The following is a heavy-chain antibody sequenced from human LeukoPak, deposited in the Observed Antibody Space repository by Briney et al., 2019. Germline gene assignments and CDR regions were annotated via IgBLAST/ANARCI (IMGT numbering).Heavy chain of an antibody. CDR3: ARGEEYSSSLYQCDY. CDR1: GFTFSGYS. D-gene: IGHD6-13*01. J-gene: IGHJ4*02. Sequence: GGSLRLSCAASGFTFSGYSMNWVREAPGRGLGWVSYISSRGTAIYYADSVKGRFTISRDNAKKSLHLQMNCLRAKDTALYYCARGEEYSSSLYQCDYWGQGTLVTVSS. V-gene: IGHV3-48*01. CDR2: ISSRGTAI.